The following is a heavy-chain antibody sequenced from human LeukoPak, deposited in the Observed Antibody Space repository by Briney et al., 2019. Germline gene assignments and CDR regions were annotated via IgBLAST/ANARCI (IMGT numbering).Heavy chain of an antibody. D-gene: IGHD1-26*01. CDR2: ISDSGGST. J-gene: IGHJ4*02. CDR3: AKPIVGPKRTHFDS. CDR1: GFTFSSYA. Sequence: VQPGGSLRLSCAASGFTFSSYAMSWVRQAPGRGLEWVSAISDSGGSTYYAGSVKGRFTISRDNSKSTLYLQMNSLRAEDTAVYYCAKPIVGPKRTHFDSWGQGTLVTVSS. V-gene: IGHV3-23*01.